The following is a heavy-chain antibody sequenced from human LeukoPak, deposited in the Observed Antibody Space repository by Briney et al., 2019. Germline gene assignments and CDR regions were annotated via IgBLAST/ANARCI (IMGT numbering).Heavy chain of an antibody. CDR3: ASSGTDGVHY. Sequence: ASVKVSCKASGGTFSSYAISWVRQAPGQGLEWMGGIIPIFGTANYAQKFQGRVTITTDESTSTAYMELSSLRSEDTAVYYCASSGTDGVHYWGQGTLVTVSS. D-gene: IGHD3-10*01. J-gene: IGHJ4*02. V-gene: IGHV1-69*05. CDR2: IIPIFGTA. CDR1: GGTFSSYA.